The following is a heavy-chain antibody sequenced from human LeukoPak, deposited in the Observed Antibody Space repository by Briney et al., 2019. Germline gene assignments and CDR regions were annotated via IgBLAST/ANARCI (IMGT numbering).Heavy chain of an antibody. CDR1: GFPFSSYV. Sequence: PGGSLRLSCVASGFPFSSYVMNWVRPAPGKGLEWVSYINSFWSTIYYADSVKGRFTISRDNAKNSLYLQMNSLRAEDTAVYYCAGSAYYRDFDYWGQGTLVTVSS. V-gene: IGHV3-48*04. J-gene: IGHJ4*02. D-gene: IGHD3-22*01. CDR3: AGSAYYRDFDY. CDR2: INSFWSTI.